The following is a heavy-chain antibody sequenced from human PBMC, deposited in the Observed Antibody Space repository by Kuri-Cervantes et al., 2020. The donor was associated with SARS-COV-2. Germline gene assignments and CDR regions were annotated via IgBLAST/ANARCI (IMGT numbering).Heavy chain of an antibody. CDR1: GYTFTGYY. V-gene: IGHV1-2*04. Sequence: ASVKVSCKASGYTFTGYYMHWVRQAPGQGLEWMGWINPNSGGTNYAQKFQGWVTMTRGASISTVYMELSRLRSDDTAVYYCARSTPFRRLLVISQGGAFDIWGQGTMVTVSS. D-gene: IGHD3-22*01. J-gene: IGHJ3*02. CDR3: ARSTPFRRLLVISQGGAFDI. CDR2: INPNSGGT.